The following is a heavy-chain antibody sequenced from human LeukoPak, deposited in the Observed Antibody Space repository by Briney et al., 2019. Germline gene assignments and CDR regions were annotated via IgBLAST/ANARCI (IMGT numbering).Heavy chain of an antibody. CDR3: AKSSHLGVTVTADY. V-gene: IGHV3-33*06. CDR2: IWYDGSNK. Sequence: GGSLRLSCAASGFTFSSYAMSRVRQAPGKGLEWVAVIWYDGSNKYYADSVKGRFTISRDNSKNTLYLQMNSLRAEDTAVYYCAKSSHLGVTVTADYWGQGTLVTVSS. D-gene: IGHD4-17*01. CDR1: GFTFSSYA. J-gene: IGHJ4*02.